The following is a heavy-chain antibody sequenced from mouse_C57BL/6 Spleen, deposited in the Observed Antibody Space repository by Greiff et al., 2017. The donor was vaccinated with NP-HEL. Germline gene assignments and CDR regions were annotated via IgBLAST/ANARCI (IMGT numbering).Heavy chain of an antibody. J-gene: IGHJ2*01. Sequence: ESGPGLVKPSQSLSLTCSVTGYSITSGYYWNWIRQFPGNKLEWMGYISYDGSNNYNPSLKNRISITRDTSKNQFFLKLNSVTTEDTATYYCARGDYDYGYFDYWGQGTTLTVSS. CDR1: GYSITSGYY. V-gene: IGHV3-6*01. CDR2: ISYDGSN. D-gene: IGHD2-4*01. CDR3: ARGDYDYGYFDY.